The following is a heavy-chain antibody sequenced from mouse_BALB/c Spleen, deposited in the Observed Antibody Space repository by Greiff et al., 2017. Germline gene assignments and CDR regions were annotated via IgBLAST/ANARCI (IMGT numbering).Heavy chain of an antibody. J-gene: IGHJ4*01. CDR3: ARSYPYYYAMDY. CDR1: GFTFSSFG. D-gene: IGHD2-10*01. V-gene: IGHV5-17*02. CDR2: ISSGSSTI. Sequence: EVMLVESGGGLVQPGGSRKLSCAASGFTFSSFGMHWVRQAPEKGLEWVAYISSGSSTIYYADTVKGRFTISRDNPKNTLFLQMTSLRSEDTAMYYCARSYPYYYAMDYWGQGTSVTVSS.